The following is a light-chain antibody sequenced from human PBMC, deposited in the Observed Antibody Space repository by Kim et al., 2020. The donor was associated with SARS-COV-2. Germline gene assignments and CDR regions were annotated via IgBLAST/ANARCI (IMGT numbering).Light chain of an antibody. CDR2: GAA. J-gene: IGKJ5*01. CDR1: QSVSSN. CDR3: QQYNNGPPDT. V-gene: IGKV3-15*01. Sequence: EIVMTQSPATLSLSPGERATLSCRASQSVSSNLAWYHQKPGQAPRLLIYGAATSATGIPARFSGSGSGTEFTLTISSLQSEDFAVYYCQQYNNGPPDTLGHGTRREIK.